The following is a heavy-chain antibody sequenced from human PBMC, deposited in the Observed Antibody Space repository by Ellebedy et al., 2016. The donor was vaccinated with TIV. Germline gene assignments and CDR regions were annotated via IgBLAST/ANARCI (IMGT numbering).Heavy chain of an antibody. CDR3: STVEWYRSDY. Sequence: GGSLRLSCAASGFTFNSFGMQWVRQAPGKGLEWVAVIWYDGSKEYYADSVKGRFTISRDNAKNSLYLQMNTLGGEDTAVYYCSTVEWYRSDYWGQGTLVTVSS. CDR2: IWYDGSKE. CDR1: GFTFNSFG. V-gene: IGHV3-33*03. J-gene: IGHJ4*02. D-gene: IGHD3-3*01.